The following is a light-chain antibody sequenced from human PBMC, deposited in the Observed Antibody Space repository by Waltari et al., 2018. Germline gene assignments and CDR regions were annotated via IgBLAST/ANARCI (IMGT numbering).Light chain of an antibody. V-gene: IGLV3-9*01. J-gene: IGLJ2*01. CDR1: NIGRKS. Sequence: SYELTPPLPVSVALGQTAPITSRGDNIGRKSVHWYQQKPCQAHVLDIYRDDNRPYGLHGRFSCSKARDTATLTSSSAEAGDAADYYCQVWDSGSVVFGGGTKLTVL. CDR2: RDD. CDR3: QVWDSGSVV.